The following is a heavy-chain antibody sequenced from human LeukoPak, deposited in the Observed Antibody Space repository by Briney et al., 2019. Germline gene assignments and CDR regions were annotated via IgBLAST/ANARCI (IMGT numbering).Heavy chain of an antibody. CDR3: AREGGDYGGPWVDY. V-gene: IGHV3-21*01. J-gene: IGHJ4*02. D-gene: IGHD4-17*01. CDR1: GFTFSSYS. CDR2: ISSSSSYI. Sequence: GGSLRLSCAASGFTFSSYSMNWVRQAPGKGLEWVSSISSSSSYIYYADSVKGRFTISRDNAKNSLYLQMNSLRAEDAAVYYCAREGGDYGGPWVDYWGQGTLVTVSS.